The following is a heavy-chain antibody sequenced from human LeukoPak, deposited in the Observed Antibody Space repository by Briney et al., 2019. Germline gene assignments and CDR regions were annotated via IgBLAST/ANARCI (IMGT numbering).Heavy chain of an antibody. D-gene: IGHD6-6*01. V-gene: IGHV1-69*13. Sequence: SVKVSCKASGGTFSSYAISWVRQAPGQGLEWMGGIIPIFGTANYAQKFQGRVTITADESTSTAYMELSSLRSEDTAVYYCAREGGYSSSSRKSGWFDPWGQGTLVTVSS. CDR1: GGTFSSYA. CDR3: AREGGYSSSSRKSGWFDP. J-gene: IGHJ5*02. CDR2: IIPIFGTA.